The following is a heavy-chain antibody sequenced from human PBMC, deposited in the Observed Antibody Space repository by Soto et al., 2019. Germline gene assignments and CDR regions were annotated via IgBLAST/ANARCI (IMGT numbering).Heavy chain of an antibody. D-gene: IGHD2-15*01. V-gene: IGHV3-23*01. CDR3: AKDKTAYCGGGSCYRFCY. J-gene: IGHJ4*02. CDR1: GFTFSSYA. Sequence: EVQLLESGGGLVQPGGSLRLSCAASGFTFSSYAMSWVRQAPGKGLEWVSAISGSGGSTYYADSVKGRFTISRDNSKNTLYLQMNSLRAEDTAVYYCAKDKTAYCGGGSCYRFCYWGQGTLVTVSS. CDR2: ISGSGGST.